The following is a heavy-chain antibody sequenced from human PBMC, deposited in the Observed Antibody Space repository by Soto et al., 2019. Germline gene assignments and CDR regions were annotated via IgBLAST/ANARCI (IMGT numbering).Heavy chain of an antibody. CDR2: ISYDGSNK. D-gene: IGHD4-17*01. Sequence: GGSLRLSCAASGFTFSNYGMHWVRQAPGKGLEWVAVISYDGSNKYYADSVRGRFTISRDNSKNTLYLQMNSLRAEDTAVYYCAKDRSVKFGXWTYYFDYWGQGA. J-gene: IGHJ4*02. V-gene: IGHV3-30*18. CDR1: GFTFSNYG. CDR3: AKDRSVKFGXWTYYFDY.